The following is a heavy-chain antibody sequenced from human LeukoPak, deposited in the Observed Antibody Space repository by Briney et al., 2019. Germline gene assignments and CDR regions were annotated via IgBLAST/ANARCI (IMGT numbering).Heavy chain of an antibody. J-gene: IGHJ4*02. V-gene: IGHV3-23*01. CDR2: ISGSSGNT. Sequence: PGGSLRLSCAASRFTFRDYAMNWGRQAPGKGLEWVSSISGSSGNTYYTDPVKGRFTISRDNSKSTLYLQMNSLRAEDTAVYYCAKGRGPGGIARHYIDYWGQGTLVIVSS. D-gene: IGHD2-21*01. CDR3: AKGRGPGGIARHYIDY. CDR1: RFTFRDYA.